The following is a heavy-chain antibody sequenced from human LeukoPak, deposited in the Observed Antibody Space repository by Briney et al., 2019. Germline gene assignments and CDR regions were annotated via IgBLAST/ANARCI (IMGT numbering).Heavy chain of an antibody. CDR3: ARPDRDDYYGALGFDI. V-gene: IGHV4-31*03. D-gene: IGHD3-16*01. CDR1: GGSISSGGYY. CDR2: IYYSGST. Sequence: SQTLSLTCTVSGGSISSGGYYWSWIRQHPGKGLEWIGYIYYSGSTYYNSSLKSRVTISVDTSKNQFSLKLSSVTAADTAVYYCARPDRDDYYGALGFDIWGQGTMVTVSS. J-gene: IGHJ3*02.